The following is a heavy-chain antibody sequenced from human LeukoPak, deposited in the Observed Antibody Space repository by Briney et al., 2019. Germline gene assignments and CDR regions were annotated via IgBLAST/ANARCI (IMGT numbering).Heavy chain of an antibody. D-gene: IGHD3-22*01. CDR3: ASGLSITMMFDP. CDR2: IYYSGST. V-gene: IGHV4-59*01. Sequence: SETLSLTCTVSGGSISSYYWSWIRQPPGKGLEWIGYIYYSGSTNYNPSLKSRVTISVDTSKNQFSLKLSSVTAADTAVYYCASGLSITMMFDPLGQGTLVTVSS. J-gene: IGHJ5*02. CDR1: GGSISSYY.